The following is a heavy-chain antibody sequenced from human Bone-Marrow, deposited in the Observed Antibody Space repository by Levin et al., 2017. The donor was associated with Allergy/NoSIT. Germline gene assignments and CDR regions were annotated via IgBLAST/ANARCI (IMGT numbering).Heavy chain of an antibody. J-gene: IGHJ3*02. Sequence: GESLKISCAASGFTSDDHGMHWVRQPPGKGLEWVSGINRNAVPMGYADSVKGRFTISRDNAKNSLYLQMNSLRAEDTAVYHCARGMAFDDSGGYYNLDVFDMWGQGTLVTVSS. D-gene: IGHD3-22*01. CDR1: GFTSDDHG. CDR3: ARGMAFDDSGGYYNLDVFDM. CDR2: INRNAVPM. V-gene: IGHV3-20*01.